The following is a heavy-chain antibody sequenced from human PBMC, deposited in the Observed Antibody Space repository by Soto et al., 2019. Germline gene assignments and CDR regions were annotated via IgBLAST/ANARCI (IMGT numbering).Heavy chain of an antibody. CDR1: GGSIGSGVYS. Sequence: SETLSLTCAVSGGSIGSGVYSWNWIRQPPGKGLEWIGYVYRSGSIYYNPSLMRRLTISLDTSKNQFSLMLSSVTAADTAVYYCARGHTYDSSGRHRSPYFDYWGQGTLVTVSS. J-gene: IGHJ4*02. V-gene: IGHV4-30-2*01. CDR3: ARGHTYDSSGRHRSPYFDY. D-gene: IGHD3-22*01. CDR2: VYRSGSI.